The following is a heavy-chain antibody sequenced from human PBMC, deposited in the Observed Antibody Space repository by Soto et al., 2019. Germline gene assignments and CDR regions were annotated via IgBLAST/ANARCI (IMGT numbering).Heavy chain of an antibody. J-gene: IGHJ5*02. CDR3: ARVVVVPAAIGMGSDWFDP. CDR2: IYYSGST. Sequence: ASETLSLTCTVSGGSISSYYWSWIRQPPGKGLEWIGYIYYSGSTNYNPSLKSRVTISVDTSKNQFSLKLSSVTAADTAVYYCARVVVVPAAIGMGSDWFDPWGQGTLVTVSS. V-gene: IGHV4-59*01. D-gene: IGHD2-2*01. CDR1: GGSISSYY.